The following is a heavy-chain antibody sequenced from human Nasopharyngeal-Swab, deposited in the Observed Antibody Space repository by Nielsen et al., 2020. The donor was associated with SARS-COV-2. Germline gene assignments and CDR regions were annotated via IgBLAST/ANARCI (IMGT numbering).Heavy chain of an antibody. CDR2: INPSGGST. J-gene: IGHJ6*03. Sequence: WVRQAPGQGLEWMGIINPSGGSTSYAQKFQGRVTMTRDTSTSTVHMELRSLRSDDTAVYYCARRGASGHDQGSYYYYYYYMDVWGKGTTVTVSS. CDR3: ARRGASGHDQGSYYYYYYYMDV. D-gene: IGHD5-12*01. V-gene: IGHV1-46*01.